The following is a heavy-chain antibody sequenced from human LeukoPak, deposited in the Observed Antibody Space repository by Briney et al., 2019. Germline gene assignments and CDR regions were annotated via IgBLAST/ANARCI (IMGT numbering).Heavy chain of an antibody. CDR3: ARSDYYDSSGYY. J-gene: IGHJ4*02. CDR1: GGTFSSYA. Sequence: SVKVSCKASGGTFSSYAISWVRQAPGQGLEWMGGLIPIFGITNYAQKFQGRVPITRDKSTKTAYMELSSLRSEDTAVYYCARSDYYDSSGYYWGQGTLVTVFS. V-gene: IGHV1-69*17. CDR2: LIPIFGIT. D-gene: IGHD3-22*01.